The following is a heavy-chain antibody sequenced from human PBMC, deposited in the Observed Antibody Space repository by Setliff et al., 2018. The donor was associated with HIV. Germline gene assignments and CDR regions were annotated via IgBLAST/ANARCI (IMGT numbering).Heavy chain of an antibody. CDR3: ARGMDYYDTSGYYQYSFDY. J-gene: IGHJ4*02. V-gene: IGHV1-2*04. CDR2: SNPKSDGT. D-gene: IGHD3-22*01. Sequence: SVKVSCKASGYRFTDYYIHWVRQAPGQGLEWMGWSNPKSDGTNYAQKFQGWITMTRDTSISTAYMELSRLKSDDTAVYYCARGMDYYDTSGYYQYSFDYWGQGTLVTVSS. CDR1: GYRFTDYY.